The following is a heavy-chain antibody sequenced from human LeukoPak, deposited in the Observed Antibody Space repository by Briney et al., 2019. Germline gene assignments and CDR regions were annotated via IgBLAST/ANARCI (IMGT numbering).Heavy chain of an antibody. J-gene: IGHJ6*02. Sequence: PGGSLRLSCAASGFTFSSYSMNWGCQAPGKGLEWVSSISISSGSTYYTDSVGGRFTISRDNAQNSLFLQMNSLRAEDTAVYYCSRTDCSITNCPVAMDVWGQGTTVTVSS. CDR3: SRTDCSITNCPVAMDV. CDR1: GFTFSSYS. D-gene: IGHD2-2*01. CDR2: ISISSGST. V-gene: IGHV3-21*01.